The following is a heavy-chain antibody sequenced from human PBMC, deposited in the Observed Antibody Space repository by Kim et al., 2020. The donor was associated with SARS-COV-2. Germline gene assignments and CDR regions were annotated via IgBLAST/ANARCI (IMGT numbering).Heavy chain of an antibody. CDR3: ARDEGYCSGGSCPNYGMDV. CDR1: GGTFSSYA. D-gene: IGHD2-15*01. V-gene: IGHV1-69*04. J-gene: IGHJ6*02. Sequence: SVKVSCKASGGTFSSYAISWVRQAPGQGLEWMGRIIPILGIANYAQKFQGRVTITADKSTSTAYMELSSLRSEDTAVYYCARDEGYCSGGSCPNYGMDVWGQGTTVTVSS. CDR2: IIPILGIA.